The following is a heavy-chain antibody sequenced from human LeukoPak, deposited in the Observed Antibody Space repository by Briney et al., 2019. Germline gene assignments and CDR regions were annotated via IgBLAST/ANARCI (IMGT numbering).Heavy chain of an antibody. D-gene: IGHD2-21*02. V-gene: IGHV1-69*06. CDR3: ARDRRRPHGDSLAAFDI. J-gene: IGHJ3*02. CDR1: GGTFSSYA. Sequence: GASVKVSCKASGGTFSSYAISWVRQAPGQGLEWMGGIIPIFGTANYAQKFQGRVTITADKSTSTAYMELSSLRSEDTAVYYCARDRRRPHGDSLAAFDIWGQGTMVTVSS. CDR2: IIPIFGTA.